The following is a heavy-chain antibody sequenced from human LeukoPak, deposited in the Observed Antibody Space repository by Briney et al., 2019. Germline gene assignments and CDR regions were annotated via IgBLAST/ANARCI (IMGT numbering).Heavy chain of an antibody. V-gene: IGHV3-48*03. Sequence: PGGSLRLSCAASGFTFSSYEMNWVRQAPGKGLEWASYISSSGSTIYYADSVKGRFTIPRDNAKNSLYLQMNSLRAEDTAVYYCARGRTPGRNWFDPWGQGTMVTVSS. CDR1: GFTFSSYE. CDR3: ARGRTPGRNWFDP. CDR2: ISSSGSTI. J-gene: IGHJ3*01. D-gene: IGHD3-10*01.